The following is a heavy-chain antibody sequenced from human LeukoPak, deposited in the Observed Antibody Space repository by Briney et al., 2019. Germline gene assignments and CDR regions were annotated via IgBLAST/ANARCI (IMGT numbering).Heavy chain of an antibody. D-gene: IGHD5-18*01. CDR3: GKEMTSMVTVEY. J-gene: IGHJ4*02. V-gene: IGHV3-23*01. Sequence: GSLRLSCAASGFTFSDYYMSWVRQAPGKGLEWVSAISGSGGKTYYADSVKGRFTISRDNSQNTLYLYMNSLRADDTAVYYCGKEMTSMVTVEYWGQGTLVTVSS. CDR1: GFTFSDYY. CDR2: ISGSGGKT.